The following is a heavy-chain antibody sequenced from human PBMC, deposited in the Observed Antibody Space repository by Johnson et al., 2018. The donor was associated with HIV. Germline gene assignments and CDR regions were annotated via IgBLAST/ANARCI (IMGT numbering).Heavy chain of an antibody. Sequence: QVQLVESGGGLIQPGGSLRLSCAASGFTFSGYAMHWVRQAPGKGLEWVAVISLVGRNKYYADSVKGRFTISRDNAKNSLYLQMNSLRAEDTALYYCARDRDVWGKGAFDIWGQGTMVTVSS. D-gene: IGHD3-16*01. CDR1: GFTFSGYA. V-gene: IGHV3-30*19. J-gene: IGHJ3*02. CDR3: ARDRDVWGKGAFDI. CDR2: ISLVGRNK.